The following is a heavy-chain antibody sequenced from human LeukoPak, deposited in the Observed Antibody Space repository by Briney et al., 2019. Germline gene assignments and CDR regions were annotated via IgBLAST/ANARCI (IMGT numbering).Heavy chain of an antibody. CDR3: ARAQMGFDP. CDR1: GDSVSSNSAA. Sequence: SQTLSLTCAISGDSVSSNSAAWNWLRQSPSRGLEWLGRTYYRSRWYKDYALSVKSRITINPDTSKNQFSLQLNSVTPEDTAIYYCARAQMGFDPWGQGILVTVS. J-gene: IGHJ5*02. V-gene: IGHV6-1*01. D-gene: IGHD5-24*01. CDR2: TYYRSRWYK.